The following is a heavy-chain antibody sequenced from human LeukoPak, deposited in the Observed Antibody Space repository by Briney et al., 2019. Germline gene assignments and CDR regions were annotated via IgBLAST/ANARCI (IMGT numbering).Heavy chain of an antibody. CDR3: ARAVAVAAPFDY. Sequence: SESLSLTCTVSGGSISSYYWSWIRQPAGKGLEWIGRIYTSGSTNYNPSLKSRVTISVDKSKNQFSLKLSSVTAADTAVYYCARAVAVAAPFDYWGQGTLVTVSS. CDR2: IYTSGST. D-gene: IGHD6-19*01. J-gene: IGHJ4*02. V-gene: IGHV4-4*07. CDR1: GGSISSYY.